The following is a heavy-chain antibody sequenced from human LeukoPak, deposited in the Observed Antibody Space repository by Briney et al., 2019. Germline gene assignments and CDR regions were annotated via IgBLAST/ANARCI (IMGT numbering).Heavy chain of an antibody. CDR1: GFTFSGYE. D-gene: IGHD6-6*01. J-gene: IGHJ4*02. V-gene: IGHV3-48*03. Sequence: GGSLRLSCEASGFTFSGYEMNWVRQAPGKGLEWISYICGRGITTFSADSVKGRFTISRDNSKNTLPLQMNSLRAEDTAVFYCAKGLAARLVGYFDYWGQGTLVTVSS. CDR2: ICGRGITT. CDR3: AKGLAARLVGYFDY.